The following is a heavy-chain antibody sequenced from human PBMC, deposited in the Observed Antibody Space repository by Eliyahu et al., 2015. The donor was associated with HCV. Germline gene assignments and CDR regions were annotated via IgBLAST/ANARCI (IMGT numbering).Heavy chain of an antibody. CDR2: INPNSGGT. V-gene: IGHV1-2*04. CDR1: GYTFTGYY. Sequence: QVQLVQPGAEVKKPGASVKVSCKASGYTFTGYYMHWVRQAPGQGLEWMGWINPNSGGTNYAQKFQGWVTMTRDTSISTAYMELSRLRSDDTAVYYCARTNSGSYYALFDYWGQGTLVTVSS. CDR3: ARTNSGSYYALFDY. D-gene: IGHD1-26*01. J-gene: IGHJ4*02.